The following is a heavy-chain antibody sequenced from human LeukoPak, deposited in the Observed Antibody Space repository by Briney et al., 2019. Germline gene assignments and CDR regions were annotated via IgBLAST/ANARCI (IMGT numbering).Heavy chain of an antibody. Sequence: GSSVKVSCKASGGTFSSYAINWVRQAPGQGLEWMGRIIPILGIANYAQKFQGRVTITADKSTSTAYMELSSLRSEDTAVYYCATEGDYYDSSGYYPDWGQGTLVTVSS. CDR3: ATEGDYYDSSGYYPD. J-gene: IGHJ4*02. V-gene: IGHV1-69*04. CDR2: IIPILGIA. D-gene: IGHD3-22*01. CDR1: GGTFSSYA.